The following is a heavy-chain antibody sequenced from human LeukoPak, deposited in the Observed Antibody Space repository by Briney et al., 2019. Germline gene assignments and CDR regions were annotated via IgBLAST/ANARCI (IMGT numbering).Heavy chain of an antibody. V-gene: IGHV1-69*13. J-gene: IGHJ4*02. Sequence: SVKVSCKASGGTFNTSPIHWVRQAPGQGLEWMGGITVKFNIIKYAQKFQGRVTITADESTSTVYMELSGLRSEDTAMYYCGRWAGSSTRDGFWSGPFNFWGQGTLVSVSS. CDR1: GGTFNTSP. CDR3: GRWAGSSTRDGFWSGPFNF. CDR2: ITVKFNII. D-gene: IGHD3-3*01.